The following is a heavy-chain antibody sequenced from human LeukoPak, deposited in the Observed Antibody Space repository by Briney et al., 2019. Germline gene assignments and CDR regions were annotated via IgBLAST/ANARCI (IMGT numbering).Heavy chain of an antibody. CDR1: GGTFSSYA. D-gene: IGHD3-3*01. CDR3: ARNSGFLEWLLYDY. Sequence: AVKVSCKASGGTFSSYAISWVRQAPGQGLEWMGGIIPIFGTANYAQKFQGRVTITADKSTSTAYMELSSLRSEDTAVYYCARNSGFLEWLLYDYWGQGTLVTVSS. CDR2: IIPIFGTA. V-gene: IGHV1-69*06. J-gene: IGHJ4*02.